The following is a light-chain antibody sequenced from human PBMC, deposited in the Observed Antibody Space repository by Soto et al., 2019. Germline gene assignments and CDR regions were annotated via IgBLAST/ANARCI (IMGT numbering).Light chain of an antibody. CDR3: AAWDDSLNGVV. Sequence: QSVLTQPPSASGTPGQRVTISCSGSSSNIGSNTVNWYQQLPGTAPKLLIYSNNQRPSGFPDRFSGSKSVTSASLAISGLQSEDEADYYCAAWDDSLNGVVFGGGTKRTVL. CDR2: SNN. CDR1: SSNIGSNT. V-gene: IGLV1-44*01. J-gene: IGLJ2*01.